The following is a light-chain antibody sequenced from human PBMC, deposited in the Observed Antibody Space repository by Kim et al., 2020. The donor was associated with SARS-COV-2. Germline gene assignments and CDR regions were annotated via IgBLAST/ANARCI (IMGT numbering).Light chain of an antibody. CDR1: SIDVGGYNY. Sequence: QSALTQPPSASGSPGQSVTISCTGTSIDVGGYNYVSWYQHHPGKAPKLMIYEVNKRPSGVPDRFSGSKSGNTASLTVSGLQAEDEADYYCNSYADTNNLIFGGGTQLTVL. CDR2: EVN. J-gene: IGLJ2*01. V-gene: IGLV2-8*01. CDR3: NSYADTNNLI.